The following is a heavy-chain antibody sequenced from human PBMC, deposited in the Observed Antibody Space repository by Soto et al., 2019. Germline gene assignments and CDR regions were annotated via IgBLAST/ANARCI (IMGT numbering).Heavy chain of an antibody. Sequence: SVKVACKSSGYTLTGYGISWLRQAPGQGLEWMGWISAYNGNTNYEQKLQGRVTMTTDTSTSTAYMELRRLRSDDTAVYYCARVEYCSGGSCYGWFDPWGQGTLVTASS. J-gene: IGHJ5*02. CDR3: ARVEYCSGGSCYGWFDP. CDR2: ISAYNGNT. V-gene: IGHV1-18*01. CDR1: GYTLTGYG. D-gene: IGHD2-15*01.